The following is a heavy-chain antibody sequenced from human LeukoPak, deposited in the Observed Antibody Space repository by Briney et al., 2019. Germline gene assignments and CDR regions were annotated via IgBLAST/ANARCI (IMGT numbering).Heavy chain of an antibody. V-gene: IGHV4-61*01. CDR1: GGSVSSGSYY. J-gene: IGHJ6*03. Sequence: SETLSLTCTVSGGSVSSGSYYWSWIRQPPGKGLEWIGYIYYSGSTKNHPSLKSRVTISIDTSKNQFSLKLSSVTAADTAMYYCAGVVGGSYSMDVWGQGTTATVSS. CDR3: AGVVGGSYSMDV. CDR2: IYYSGST. D-gene: IGHD1-26*01.